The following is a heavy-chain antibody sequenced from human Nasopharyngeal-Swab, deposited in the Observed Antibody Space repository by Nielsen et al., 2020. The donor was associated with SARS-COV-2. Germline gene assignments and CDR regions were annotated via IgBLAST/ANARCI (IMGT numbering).Heavy chain of an antibody. J-gene: IGHJ6*02. D-gene: IGHD2-8*01. CDR2: IDPSDSYT. V-gene: IGHV5-10-1*01. Sequence: VRQMPGKGLEWMGRIDPSDSYTNYSPSFQGHVTISADKSISTAYLQWSSLKASDTAMYYCARFCMATSCYYGMDVWGQGTTVTVSS. CDR3: ARFCMATSCYYGMDV.